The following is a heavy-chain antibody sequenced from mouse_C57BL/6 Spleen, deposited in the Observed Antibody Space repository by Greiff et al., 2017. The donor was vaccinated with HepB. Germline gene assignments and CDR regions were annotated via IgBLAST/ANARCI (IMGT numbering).Heavy chain of an antibody. CDR2: IDPSDSET. D-gene: IGHD1-1*01. V-gene: IGHV1-52*01. CDR3: AKDYYGSSHWYFDV. Sequence: QVQLQQPGAELVRPGSSVKLSCKASGYTFTSYWMHWVKQRPIQGLEWIGNIDPSDSETHYNQKFKDKATLTVVKSSSTAYMQLSSLTSEDSAVYYCAKDYYGSSHWYFDVWGTGTTVTVSS. CDR1: GYTFTSYW. J-gene: IGHJ1*03.